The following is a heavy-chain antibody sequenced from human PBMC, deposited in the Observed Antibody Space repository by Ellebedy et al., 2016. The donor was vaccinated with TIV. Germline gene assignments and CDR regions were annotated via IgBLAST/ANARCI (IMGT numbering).Heavy chain of an antibody. D-gene: IGHD6-19*01. V-gene: IGHV1-69*04. CDR3: AVLVNGIAVAGDY. J-gene: IGHJ4*02. Sequence: AASVKVSCKASGGTFSSYAISWVRQAPGQGLEWMGRIIPILGIANYAQKFQGRVTITADKSTSTAYMELSSLRSEDTAVYYCAVLVNGIAVAGDYWGQGTLVTVSS. CDR1: GGTFSSYA. CDR2: IIPILGIA.